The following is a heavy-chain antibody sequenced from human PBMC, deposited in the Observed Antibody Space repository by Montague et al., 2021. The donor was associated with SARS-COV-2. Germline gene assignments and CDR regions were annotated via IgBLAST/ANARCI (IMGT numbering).Heavy chain of an antibody. CDR1: GGSISTSSYY. CDR2: IYYSGST. J-gene: IGHJ4*02. CDR3: ARHYYFDTSGQTPPFDY. D-gene: IGHD3-22*01. Sequence: SETLSLTCTVSGGSISTSSYYWGWLRLPPGKGLEWIGTIYYSGSTYYNPSLTSRVTISVDTSKNQFSLKLSSATAADTAVYYCARHYYFDTSGQTPPFDYWGQGTLVTVSS. V-gene: IGHV4-39*01.